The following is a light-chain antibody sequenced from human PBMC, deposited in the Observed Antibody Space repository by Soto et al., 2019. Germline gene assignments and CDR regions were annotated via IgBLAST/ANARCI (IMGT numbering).Light chain of an antibody. J-gene: IGKJ2*01. Sequence: EIVLTQSPATLSLSPGERATLSCRASQSVSSSYLAWYQQKPGQAPRLLIYGASSRATGIPDRFSGSGSGTDFTLTISRLEPEDFAVYYCQKFATSPYTFGPGTKVDIK. CDR1: QSVSSSY. V-gene: IGKV3-20*01. CDR2: GAS. CDR3: QKFATSPYT.